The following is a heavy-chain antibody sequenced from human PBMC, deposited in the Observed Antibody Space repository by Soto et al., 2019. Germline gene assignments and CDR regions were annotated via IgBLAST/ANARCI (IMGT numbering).Heavy chain of an antibody. CDR3: AKAVGERIFDY. CDR1: GFTFDDYA. Sequence: EVQLVESGGGLVQPGRSLRLSCAASGFTFDDYAMHWVRQAPGKGLEWVSGISWNSGSIGYADSVKGRFTISRDNAKNSLYLQMNSLSAEDTALYYCAKAVGERIFDYWGQGTLVTVSS. CDR2: ISWNSGSI. D-gene: IGHD1-1*01. J-gene: IGHJ4*02. V-gene: IGHV3-9*01.